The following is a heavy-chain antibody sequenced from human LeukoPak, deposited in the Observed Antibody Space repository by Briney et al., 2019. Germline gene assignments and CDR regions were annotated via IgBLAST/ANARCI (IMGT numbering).Heavy chain of an antibody. Sequence: PSETLSLTCAVYGGSFSAYYWTWIRQPPGKGLEWIGEINNSGSTNYNPSLRSRVTISVDTSKNQFSLKLSSVTAADTAVYYCARTTEGGYSYGYFYYYYMDVWGKGTTVTISS. D-gene: IGHD5-18*01. CDR3: ARTTEGGYSYGYFYYYYMDV. V-gene: IGHV4-34*01. J-gene: IGHJ6*03. CDR2: INNSGST. CDR1: GGSFSAYY.